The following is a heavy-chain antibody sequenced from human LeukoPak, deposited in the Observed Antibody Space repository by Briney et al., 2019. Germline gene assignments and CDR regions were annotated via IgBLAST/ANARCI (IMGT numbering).Heavy chain of an antibody. CDR1: GYTFTTYW. J-gene: IGHJ5*02. CDR3: ARQITFGGVEFDP. CDR2: IYPGDSDP. D-gene: IGHD3-16*01. V-gene: IGHV5-51*01. Sequence: GESLKISCKGSGYTFTTYWIGWVRQMPGKGLEWMDIIYPGDSDPRYDASFQGQVTISVDNSISTAYLQWSSLKGSDTGMYYCARQITFGGVEFDPWGQGTLVTVSS.